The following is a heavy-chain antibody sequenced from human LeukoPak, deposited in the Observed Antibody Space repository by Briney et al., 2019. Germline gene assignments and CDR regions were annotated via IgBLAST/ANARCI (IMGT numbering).Heavy chain of an antibody. CDR1: GFTFITYS. D-gene: IGHD1-26*01. CDR2: ISSSSSTM. J-gene: IGHJ4*02. Sequence: HPGGSLRLSCAASGFTFITYSMNWVRQAPGKGLEWVSYISSSSSTMYYADSVRGRFTISRDDATNSLYLQMNSLRAEDTAVYYCARDSGSYPYYFDHWGQGTLVTVSS. V-gene: IGHV3-48*01. CDR3: ARDSGSYPYYFDH.